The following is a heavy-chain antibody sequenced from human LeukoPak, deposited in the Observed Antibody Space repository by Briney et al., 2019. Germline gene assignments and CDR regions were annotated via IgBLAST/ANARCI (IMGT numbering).Heavy chain of an antibody. J-gene: IGHJ4*02. CDR1: GFTFSSYA. D-gene: IGHD4-23*01. Sequence: GSLRLSCAASGFTFSSYAMSWVRQAPGKGLEWIGGIYYSGSTYYNPSLKSRVSISVDTSKNHFSLKLSSVTAAETAVYYCARRGGHGGSFDYWGQGTLVTVSS. CDR3: ARRGGHGGSFDY. V-gene: IGHV4-38-2*01. CDR2: IYYSGST.